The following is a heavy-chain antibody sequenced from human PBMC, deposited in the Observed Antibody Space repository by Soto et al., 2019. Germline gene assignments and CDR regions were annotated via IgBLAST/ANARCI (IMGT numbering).Heavy chain of an antibody. CDR1: GITFSSNW. Sequence: GSLRLSCAASGITFSSNWMHWVRQAPGKGLEWIGEIYHSGSTNYNPYLKSRVTISVDKSKNQFALKLSSVTAADTAVYYCARAGTVVAATRDYYYGMDVWGQGTTVTVSS. V-gene: IGHV4-4*02. J-gene: IGHJ6*02. CDR3: ARAGTVVAATRDYYYGMDV. D-gene: IGHD2-15*01. CDR2: IYHSGST.